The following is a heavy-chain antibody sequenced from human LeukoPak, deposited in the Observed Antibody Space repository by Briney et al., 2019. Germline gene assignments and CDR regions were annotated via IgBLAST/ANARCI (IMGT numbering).Heavy chain of an antibody. CDR2: IYHSGST. D-gene: IGHD2-15*01. V-gene: IGHV4-38-2*02. J-gene: IGHJ6*03. Sequence: SETLSLTCTVSGDSISSGYYWGWIRQPPGKGLEWIGTIYHSGSTNYNPSLKSRVTISVDTSKNQFSLKLSSVTAADTAVYYCAGVVDYYYMDVWGKGTTVTVSS. CDR1: GDSISSGYY. CDR3: AGVVDYYYMDV.